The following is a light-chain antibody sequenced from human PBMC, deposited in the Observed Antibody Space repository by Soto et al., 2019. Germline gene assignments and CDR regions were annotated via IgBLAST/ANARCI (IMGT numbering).Light chain of an antibody. J-gene: IGLJ2*01. CDR2: SDD. CDR3: ASWDDSLTLV. Sequence: QSVLTQPPSASGPPGQRVTISCSGSNSNIGGKAVTWYQQIPGTAPKVVIHSDDQRPSGVPDRFSGSKSGNSASLAISAVQSEDEADYFCASWDDSLTLVFGGGTKLTVL. CDR1: NSNIGGKA. V-gene: IGLV1-44*01.